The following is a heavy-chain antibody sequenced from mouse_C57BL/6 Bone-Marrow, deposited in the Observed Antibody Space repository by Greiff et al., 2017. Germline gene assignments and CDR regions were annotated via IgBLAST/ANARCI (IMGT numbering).Heavy chain of an antibody. D-gene: IGHD1-1*01. CDR1: GYTFTEYT. CDR2: FYPGSGSI. J-gene: IGHJ3*01. CDR3: ARHGYYGSSYVGAWFAY. V-gene: IGHV1-62-2*01. Sequence: QVQLQQSGAELVKPGASVKLSCKASGYTFTEYTIHWVKQRSGQGLEWIGWFYPGSGSIKYNEKFKDKDTLTADKSSSTVYMELSRLTSEDSAVYFCARHGYYGSSYVGAWFAYWGQGTLVTVSA.